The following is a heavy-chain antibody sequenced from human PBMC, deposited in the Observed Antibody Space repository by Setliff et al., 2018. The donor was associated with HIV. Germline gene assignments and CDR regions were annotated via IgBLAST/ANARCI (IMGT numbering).Heavy chain of an antibody. CDR1: GFTFDDFG. Sequence: PGGSLRLSCAASGFTFDDFGMTWVRQRPGKGLEWVSGINWNGAITDYADSVKGRFTISRDNAKNSLHLQMNSLRADDTAVYYCARSELLGQRYYFDFWGRGTLVTVSS. CDR2: INWNGAIT. D-gene: IGHD1-7*01. CDR3: ARSELLGQRYYFDF. V-gene: IGHV3-20*04. J-gene: IGHJ4*01.